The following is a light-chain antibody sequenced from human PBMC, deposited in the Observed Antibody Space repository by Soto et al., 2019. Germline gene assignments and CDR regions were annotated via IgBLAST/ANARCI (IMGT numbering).Light chain of an antibody. CDR1: QGISNY. CDR2: DAS. CDR3: QQYNSYSHT. J-gene: IGKJ2*01. Sequence: DIQMTQSPSSLSASVGDRVTITCRASQGISNYLAWYQQSYQQKPGKAPKLLIYDASSLESGVPSRFSGSGSGTEFTLTISSLQPDDFATYYCQQYNSYSHTFGQGTKLEIK. V-gene: IGKV1-5*01.